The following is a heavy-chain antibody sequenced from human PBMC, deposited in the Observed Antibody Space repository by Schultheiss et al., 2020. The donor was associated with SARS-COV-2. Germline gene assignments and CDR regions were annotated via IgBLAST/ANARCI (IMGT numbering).Heavy chain of an antibody. V-gene: IGHV4-30-4*08. CDR3: VRVFRMSYSSSWYYGMDV. J-gene: IGHJ6*02. CDR2: IYYSGST. Sequence: SQTLSLTCTVSGGSISSYYMSWIRQPPGKGLEWIGYIYYSGSTYYNPSLKSRVTISVDTSKNQFSLKLSSVTAADTAVYYCVRVFRMSYSSSWYYGMDVWGQGTTVTVSS. CDR1: GGSISSYY. D-gene: IGHD6-13*01.